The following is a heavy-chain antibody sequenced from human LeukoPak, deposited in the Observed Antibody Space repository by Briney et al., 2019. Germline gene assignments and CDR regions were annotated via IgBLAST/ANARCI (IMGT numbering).Heavy chain of an antibody. Sequence: PGGSLRLSCAASGFTFDDYAMHWVRQAPGKGLEWVSFISWDGGSTYYADSVKGRFTISRDNSKNTLYLQMNSLRAEDTAVYYCAKVSYYDSSGYQDYWGREPWSPSPQ. CDR1: GFTFDDYA. D-gene: IGHD3-22*01. V-gene: IGHV3-43D*03. CDR2: ISWDGGST. CDR3: AKVSYYDSSGYQDY. J-gene: IGHJ4*02.